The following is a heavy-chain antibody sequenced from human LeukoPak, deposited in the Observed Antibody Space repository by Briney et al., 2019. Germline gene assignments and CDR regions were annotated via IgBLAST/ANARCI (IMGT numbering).Heavy chain of an antibody. CDR2: IYYSGST. V-gene: IGHV4-59*08. CDR3: ARQIGSSGYNFDY. CDR1: GGSISSYY. D-gene: IGHD3-22*01. Sequence: PSETLSLTCTVSGGSISSYYWSWIRQPPGKGLEWIGYIYYSGSTNHNPSLKSRVTISVDTSKNQFSLKLSSVTAADTAVYYCARQIGSSGYNFDYWGQGTLVTVSS. J-gene: IGHJ4*02.